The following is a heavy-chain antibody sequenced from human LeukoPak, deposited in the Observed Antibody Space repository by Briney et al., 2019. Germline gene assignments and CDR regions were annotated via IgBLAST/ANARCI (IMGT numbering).Heavy chain of an antibody. CDR2: ISSSGSTI. J-gene: IGHJ6*04. D-gene: IGHD3-10*02. CDR1: GFTFSSYE. V-gene: IGHV3-48*03. Sequence: GGSLRLSCAASGFTFSSYEMNWVRQAPGKGLEWISYISSSGSTIYYADSVKGRFTSSRDNAKNSLYLQMNSLRAEDTAVYYCAELGITMIGGVWGKGTTVTISS. CDR3: AELGITMIGGV.